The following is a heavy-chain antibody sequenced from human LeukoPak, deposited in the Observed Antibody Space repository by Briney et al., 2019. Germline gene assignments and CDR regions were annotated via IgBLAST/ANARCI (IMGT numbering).Heavy chain of an antibody. V-gene: IGHV3-23*01. D-gene: IGHD6-19*01. CDR3: ARGTWYSSGWTYFDY. Sequence: GGSLRLSCAASGFTFSSYAMSWVRQAPGKGLEWVSAISGSGGSTYYADSVKGRLTISRDNSKNTLYLQMNSLRAEDTAVYYCARGTWYSSGWTYFDYWGQGTLVTVSS. J-gene: IGHJ4*02. CDR1: GFTFSSYA. CDR2: ISGSGGST.